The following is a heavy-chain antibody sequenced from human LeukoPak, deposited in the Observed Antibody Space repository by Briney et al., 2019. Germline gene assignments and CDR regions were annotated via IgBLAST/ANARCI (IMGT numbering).Heavy chain of an antibody. D-gene: IGHD3-3*01. J-gene: IGHJ4*02. V-gene: IGHV3-30-3*02. CDR2: ISYDGSNK. CDR1: GFTFSSYA. CDR3: AKNPKEYYDFWSGYYTGSQVFDY. Sequence: GGSLRLSCAASGFTFSSYAMHWVRQAPGKGLEWVAVISYDGSNKYYADSVKGRFTISRDNSKNTLYLQMNSLRAEDTAVYYCAKNPKEYYDFWSGYYTGSQVFDYWGQGTLVTVSS.